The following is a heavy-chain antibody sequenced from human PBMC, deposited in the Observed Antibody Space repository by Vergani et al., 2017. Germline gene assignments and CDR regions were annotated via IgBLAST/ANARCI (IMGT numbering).Heavy chain of an antibody. CDR1: GGSISSSSYY. J-gene: IGHJ6*02. CDR2: IYYSGST. V-gene: IGHV4-39*07. D-gene: IGHD6-13*01. CDR3: ARASGYSSSWYASYGMDV. Sequence: QLQLQESGPGLVKPSETLSLTCTVSGGSISSSSYYWGWIRQPPGKGLEWIGSIYYSGSTYYNPSLKSRVTISVDTSTNKFSLKLSSVTAADTAVYYCARASGYSSSWYASYGMDVWGQGTTVTVSS.